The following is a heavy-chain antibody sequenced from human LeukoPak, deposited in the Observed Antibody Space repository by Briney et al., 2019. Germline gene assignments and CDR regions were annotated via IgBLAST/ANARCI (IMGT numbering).Heavy chain of an antibody. Sequence: GGSLRLSCAASGFTFSSYSMNWVRQAPRKGLDRVSSISSSSSYIYYADSVKGRFTISRDNAKNSLYLQMNSLRAEDTAVYYCARAGVTTWYYYMDVWGKGTTVTISS. J-gene: IGHJ6*03. CDR3: ARAGVTTWYYYMDV. V-gene: IGHV3-21*01. CDR2: ISSSSSYI. D-gene: IGHD4-17*01. CDR1: GFTFSSYS.